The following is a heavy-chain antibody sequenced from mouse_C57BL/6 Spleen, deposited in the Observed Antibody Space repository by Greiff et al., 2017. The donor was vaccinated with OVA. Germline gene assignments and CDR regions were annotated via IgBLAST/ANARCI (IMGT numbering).Heavy chain of an antibody. D-gene: IGHD1-1*01. Sequence: VQLQQSGTVLARPGASVKMSCKTSGYTFTSYWMHWVKQRPGQGLEWIGAIYPGNSDTSYNQKFKGKAKLTAVTSASTAYMELSSLTNEDSAVYYCTRENYYGSSRGYYFDYWGQGTTLTVSS. CDR3: TRENYYGSSRGYYFDY. CDR1: GYTFTSYW. V-gene: IGHV1-5*01. CDR2: IYPGNSDT. J-gene: IGHJ2*01.